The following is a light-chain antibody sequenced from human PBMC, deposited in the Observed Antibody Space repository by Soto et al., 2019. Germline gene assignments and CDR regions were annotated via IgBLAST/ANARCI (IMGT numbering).Light chain of an antibody. CDR3: EPYNSYGRT. V-gene: IGKV1-5*03. Sequence: SPSTLSASVGDRVTITCLASESISNFLAWYQQKPGKAPNLLIYKASSLESGVPSSFSGSADESELTISVVSAHLHDFLTYYGEPYNSYGRTFREGTKVDI. CDR2: KAS. J-gene: IGKJ1*01. CDR1: ESISNF.